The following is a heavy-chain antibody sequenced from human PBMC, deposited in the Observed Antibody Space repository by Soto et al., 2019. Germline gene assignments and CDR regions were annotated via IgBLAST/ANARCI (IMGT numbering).Heavy chain of an antibody. Sequence: QVQLQESGPGLVKPSETLSLICTVSGGSISSYYWSWIRQPPGKGLEWIGYIYYSGSTNYNPSLKSRVTISVDTSKNQFSLKLSSVTAADTAVYYCARDLGGWFDPWGQGTLVTVSS. V-gene: IGHV4-59*01. D-gene: IGHD3-16*01. CDR3: ARDLGGWFDP. J-gene: IGHJ5*02. CDR2: IYYSGST. CDR1: GGSISSYY.